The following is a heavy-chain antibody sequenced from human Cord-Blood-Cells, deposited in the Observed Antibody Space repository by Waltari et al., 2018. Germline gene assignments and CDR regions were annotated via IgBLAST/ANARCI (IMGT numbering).Heavy chain of an antibody. CDR2: IIPILGIA. V-gene: IGHV1-69*04. Sequence: QVQLVQSGAEVKKPGSSVKVSCKASGGTFSSYAISWVRQAPGQGLEWMGGIIPILGIANYAQKFQGRVTITADESTSTAYMELSSLRSEDTAVYYCASSRGMSRDEYCGGDCYFDYWGQGTLVTVSS. J-gene: IGHJ4*02. D-gene: IGHD2-21*02. CDR3: ASSRGMSRDEYCGGDCYFDY. CDR1: GGTFSSYA.